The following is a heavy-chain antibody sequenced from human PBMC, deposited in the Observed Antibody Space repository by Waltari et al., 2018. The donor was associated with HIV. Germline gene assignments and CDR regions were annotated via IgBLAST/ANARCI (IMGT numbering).Heavy chain of an antibody. D-gene: IGHD3-22*01. V-gene: IGHV4-4*02. CDR2: IYHSGST. CDR3: ALHRTYYYDSSGYYNYYYYGMDV. Sequence: QVQLQESGPGLVKPSGTLSLTCAVSGGSISSSNWWSWVRQPPGKGLEWIGEIYHSGSTNYNPSLKSRVTISVDKSKNQFSLKLSSVTAADTAVYYCALHRTYYYDSSGYYNYYYYGMDVWGQGTTVTVSS. J-gene: IGHJ6*02. CDR1: GGSISSSNW.